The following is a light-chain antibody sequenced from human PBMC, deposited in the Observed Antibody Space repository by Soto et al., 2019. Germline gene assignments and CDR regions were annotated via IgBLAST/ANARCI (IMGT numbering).Light chain of an antibody. CDR1: QSINIY. J-gene: IGKJ2*01. CDR3: QQSYRSPYT. CDR2: GAS. Sequence: IQLTQSPSSLSASVGDRVTVTCRASQSINIYLNWYQQKPGKAPTLLIYGASTLQSGVPSRFSGGGSRTDVTLTISSLQTEDCATYYCQQSYRSPYTFGQGTKLEI. V-gene: IGKV1-39*01.